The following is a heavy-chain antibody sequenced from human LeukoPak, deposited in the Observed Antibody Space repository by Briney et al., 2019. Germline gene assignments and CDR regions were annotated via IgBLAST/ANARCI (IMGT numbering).Heavy chain of an antibody. Sequence: SETPSLTCTVSGGSISTYYWSWIRQPPGKGLEWIGYIYYSGSTNYNPSLKSRVTISVDKSKNQFSLMLTSVTAADTAVYYCARPRGYTSGTHAFDVWGQGTMVTVSS. J-gene: IGHJ3*01. CDR1: GGSISTYY. CDR2: IYYSGST. D-gene: IGHD1-1*01. V-gene: IGHV4-59*12. CDR3: ARPRGYTSGTHAFDV.